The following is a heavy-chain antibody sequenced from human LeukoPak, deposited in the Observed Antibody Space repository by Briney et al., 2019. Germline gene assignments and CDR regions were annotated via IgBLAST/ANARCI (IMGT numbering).Heavy chain of an antibody. CDR3: ARDRLSYGDIDY. D-gene: IGHD4-17*01. CDR1: GYTFTGYY. J-gene: IGHJ4*02. Sequence: GASVQVSCRTSGYTFTGYYMHWIRQAPGQGLEWMGRIYPNSGATNYAQKFQDRVTMTRDTSINTAYLDLTRLTSEDTAFYYCARDRLSYGDIDYWGQGTLVTVSS. V-gene: IGHV1-2*06. CDR2: IYPNSGAT.